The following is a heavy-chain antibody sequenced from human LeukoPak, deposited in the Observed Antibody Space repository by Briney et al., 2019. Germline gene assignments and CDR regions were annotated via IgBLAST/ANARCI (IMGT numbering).Heavy chain of an antibody. Sequence: VASAKDSCKASGGTFSSYAISWGRQAPGQGLEWMGGIIPIFGTANYAQTFQGRVTITTDESTSTAYMELSSLRSEDPAVYYCARFRESDTIFGVMGYWGQGTLVTVSS. J-gene: IGHJ4*02. CDR3: ARFRESDTIFGVMGY. CDR2: IIPIFGTA. V-gene: IGHV1-69*05. CDR1: GGTFSSYA. D-gene: IGHD3-3*01.